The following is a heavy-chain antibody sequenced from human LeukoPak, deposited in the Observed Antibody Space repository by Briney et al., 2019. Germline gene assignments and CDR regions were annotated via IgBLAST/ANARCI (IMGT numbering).Heavy chain of an antibody. D-gene: IGHD6-19*01. J-gene: IGHJ5*02. CDR3: AKRGIAVAGNNWFDP. CDR1: GFTVSSYG. CDR2: ISYDGSNK. Sequence: GGSLRLSCAASGFTVSSYGMHWVRQAPGKGLEWVAVISYDGSNKYYADSVKGRFTISRDNSKNTLYLQMNSLRAEDTAVYYCAKRGIAVAGNNWFDPWGQGTLVTVSS. V-gene: IGHV3-30*18.